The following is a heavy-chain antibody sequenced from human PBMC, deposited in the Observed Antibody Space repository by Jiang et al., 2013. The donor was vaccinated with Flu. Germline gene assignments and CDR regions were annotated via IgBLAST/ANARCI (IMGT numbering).Heavy chain of an antibody. V-gene: IGHV3-13*01. CDR1: GFTFRSYD. D-gene: IGHD2-15*01. CDR3: TRGAYRGFDF. J-gene: IGHJ3*01. Sequence: VQLLESGGGLVQPGGSLRLSCAASGFTFRSYDMHWVRQATGKGLEWVAAIGTAGDTYYADSVKGRFTISRDNPKNSLYLRVNILTAKDTAVYYCTRGAYRGFDFWGQGTTVTVST. CDR2: IGTAGDT.